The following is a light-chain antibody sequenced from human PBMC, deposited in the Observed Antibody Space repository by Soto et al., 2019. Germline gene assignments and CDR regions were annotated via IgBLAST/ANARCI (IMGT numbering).Light chain of an antibody. CDR3: QQHTISMYT. Sequence: EIVLTQSPGTLSLSPGETATLSCRASQSVARYLTWYQQKPGQAPRLLISRASTGATGIQDRFSGSGSGTDFTLTINRLEPEDSAVYYCQQHTISMYTFGQGTKLEIK. V-gene: IGKV3-20*01. J-gene: IGKJ2*01. CDR1: QSVARY. CDR2: RAS.